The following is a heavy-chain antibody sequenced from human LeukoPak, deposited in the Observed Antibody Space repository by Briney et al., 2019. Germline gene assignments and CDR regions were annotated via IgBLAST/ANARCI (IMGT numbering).Heavy chain of an antibody. V-gene: IGHV4-30-4*01. D-gene: IGHD1-1*01. CDR3: ARLARPHSRADY. CDR2: IYYSGST. Sequence: SETLSLTCTVSGGSISSGDYYWSWIRQPPGKGLEWIGYIYYSGSTYYNPSLKSRVTISVDTSKNQFSLKLSSVTAADTAVYYCARLARPHSRADYWGQGTLVTVSS. CDR1: GGSISSGDYY. J-gene: IGHJ4*02.